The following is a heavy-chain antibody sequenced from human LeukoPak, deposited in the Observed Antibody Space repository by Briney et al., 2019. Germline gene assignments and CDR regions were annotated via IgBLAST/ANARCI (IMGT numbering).Heavy chain of an antibody. V-gene: IGHV4-31*03. CDR3: ARSKWSAYCGGDCYTVYFDY. J-gene: IGHJ4*02. D-gene: IGHD2-21*02. CDR1: GGSISSGGYY. Sequence: SQTLSLTCTVSGGSISSGGYYWSWIRQHPGKGLEWIGYIYYSGSTYYNPSLTSRASISVDTSKNHFSLKLSSVTAADTAVYYCARSKWSAYCGGDCYTVYFDYWGQGTLVTVSS. CDR2: IYYSGST.